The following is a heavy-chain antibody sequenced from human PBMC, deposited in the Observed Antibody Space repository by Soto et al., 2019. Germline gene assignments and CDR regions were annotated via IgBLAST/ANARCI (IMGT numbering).Heavy chain of an antibody. CDR1: GFTFSNAW. CDR2: IKKKADGGTA. CDR3: RTQWLD. J-gene: IGHJ4*02. D-gene: IGHD6-19*01. V-gene: IGHV3-15*01. Sequence: GGSLRLSCAASGFTFSNAWMSLVRQAPGKGLEWVGLIKKKADGGTADYSAPVKGRFTISRDDSKNTLYLQMSSLKTEDTAVYYCRTQWLDWGQGTLVTVSS.